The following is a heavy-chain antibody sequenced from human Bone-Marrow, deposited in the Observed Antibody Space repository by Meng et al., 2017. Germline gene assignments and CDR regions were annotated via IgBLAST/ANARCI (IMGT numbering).Heavy chain of an antibody. D-gene: IGHD2-2*01. J-gene: IGHJ4*02. CDR1: GYTLTSYA. Sequence: VQGVQSGSGLRKPGASVKVSCKASGYTLTSYAMNWLRQAPGQGLEWMGWIDLTTGNPTYAQGFTGRLVFSFDTSVNTAFLQISGLKADDTAVYYCTRDGYSDCSRTSCFDHWGQGTLVTVSS. V-gene: IGHV7-4-1*02. CDR2: IDLTTGNP. CDR3: TRDGYSDCSRTSCFDH.